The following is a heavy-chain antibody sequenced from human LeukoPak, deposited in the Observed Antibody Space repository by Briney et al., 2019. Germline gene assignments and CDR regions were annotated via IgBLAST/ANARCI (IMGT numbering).Heavy chain of an antibody. CDR3: ARVPAGIAAAAPNGDY. D-gene: IGHD6-13*01. CDR2: INPNSGGT. J-gene: IGHJ4*02. V-gene: IGHV1-2*02. CDR1: GYXFTGYY. Sequence: GASVKVSCKASGYXFTGYYIHWVRQAPGQGLEWMGWINPNSGGTNYAQKFQGGVTMTRDTSISTAYMELSRLRSDDTAVYYCARVPAGIAAAAPNGDYWGQGTLVTVSS.